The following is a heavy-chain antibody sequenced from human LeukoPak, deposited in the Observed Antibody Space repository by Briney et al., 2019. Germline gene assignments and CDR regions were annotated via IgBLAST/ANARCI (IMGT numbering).Heavy chain of an antibody. V-gene: IGHV3-21*01. J-gene: IGHJ6*02. CDR2: ISSSSSYI. D-gene: IGHD4-11*01. CDR1: GFTFSSYS. CDR3: ARSTGGKQMDV. Sequence: PGGSLRLSCAASGFTFSSYSMNWVRQAPGKGLEWVSSISSSSSYIYYADSVKGRFTISRDNAKNSLYLQMNSLRAEDTAVYHCARSTGGKQMDVWGQGTTVSVSS.